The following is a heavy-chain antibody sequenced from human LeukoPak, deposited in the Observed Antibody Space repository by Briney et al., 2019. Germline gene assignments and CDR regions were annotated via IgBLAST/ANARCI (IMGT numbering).Heavy chain of an antibody. CDR2: ISSSSSTI. CDR1: GFTFSSYS. CDR3: ARLKLHYYYYYMDV. V-gene: IGHV3-48*01. Sequence: GGSLRLSCAASGFTFSSYSMNWVRQAPGKGLEWVSYISSSSSTIYYADSVKGRFTISRDNAKNSLYLQMNSLRAEDTAVYYCARLKLHYYYYYMDVWGKGTTVTVSS. D-gene: IGHD1-7*01. J-gene: IGHJ6*03.